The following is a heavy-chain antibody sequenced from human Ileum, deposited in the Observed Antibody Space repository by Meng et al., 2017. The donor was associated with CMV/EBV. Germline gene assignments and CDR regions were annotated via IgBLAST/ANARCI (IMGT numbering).Heavy chain of an antibody. V-gene: IGHV4-4*02. J-gene: IGHJ4*02. D-gene: IGHD6-6*01. CDR3: TRDAAARPLEY. CDR1: GGSITKAYW. Sequence: CDVSGGSITKAYWWSWVRQPPGKGLEWVGAIYDVGVTNYNPSLKSRVTILVDRSKNQFSLKLTSVTAADTAVYYCTRDAAARPLEYWGQGALVTVSS. CDR2: IYDVGVT.